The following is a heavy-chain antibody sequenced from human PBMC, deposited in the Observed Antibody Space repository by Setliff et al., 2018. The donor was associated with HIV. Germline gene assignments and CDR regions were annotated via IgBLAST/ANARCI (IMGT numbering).Heavy chain of an antibody. CDR2: ISAYNGNT. D-gene: IGHD1-1*01. V-gene: IGHV1-18*01. CDR1: GYSFTTYA. Sequence: ASVKVSCKASGYSFTTYAISWVRQAPGQGLEWMGWISAYNGNTLYAQKFQGRVTMTTDTSTSTAYMGLRSLRSDDTAVYFCARGQLDRHLRSDVPFDIWGQGTMVTVSS. J-gene: IGHJ3*02. CDR3: ARGQLDRHLRSDVPFDI.